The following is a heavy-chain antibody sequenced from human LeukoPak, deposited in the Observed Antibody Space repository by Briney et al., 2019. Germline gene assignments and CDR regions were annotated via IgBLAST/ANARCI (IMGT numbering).Heavy chain of an antibody. CDR3: ARHVRNTNYQTTMTTIDY. J-gene: IGHJ4*02. Sequence: PSETLSLTCAVYGGSFSGYYWSWIRQPPGKGLEWIGTIYYSGNTYYNPSLKSRVTISVDTSKNQFSPKLSSVTAADTGVYYCARHVRNTNYQTTMTTIDYWGQGTLVTVSS. CDR1: GGSFSGYY. V-gene: IGHV4-34*01. D-gene: IGHD4-17*01. CDR2: IYYSGNT.